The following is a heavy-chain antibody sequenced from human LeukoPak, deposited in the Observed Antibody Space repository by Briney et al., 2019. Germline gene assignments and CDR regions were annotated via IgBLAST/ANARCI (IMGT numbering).Heavy chain of an antibody. D-gene: IGHD6-19*01. Sequence: SETLSLTCAVSGGSISSGSYYWSWIRQPAGKGLEWIGRIYTGGSTNYNPSLKSRVTISVDTSKNQFSLNLSSVTAPDTAVYYCARDPSGWYFGYWGQGTPVTVSS. V-gene: IGHV4-61*02. CDR3: ARDPSGWYFGY. CDR1: GGSISSGSYY. J-gene: IGHJ4*02. CDR2: IYTGGST.